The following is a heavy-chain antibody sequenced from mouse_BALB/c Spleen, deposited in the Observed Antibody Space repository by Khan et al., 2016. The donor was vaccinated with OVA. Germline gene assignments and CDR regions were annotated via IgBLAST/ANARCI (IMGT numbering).Heavy chain of an antibody. Sequence: DVHLVESGGGLVKPGGSLKLSCAASGFTFSTYAMSWVRQTPEKRLEWVATISSDGDYTYFPDNVPGRFTISRDNATNTLCLQMTSLRSEDTAMYYCARSPYGNFAYWGQGTLVTVSS. J-gene: IGHJ3*01. CDR3: ARSPYGNFAY. V-gene: IGHV5-9-3*01. D-gene: IGHD2-1*01. CDR1: GFTFSTYA. CDR2: ISSDGDYT.